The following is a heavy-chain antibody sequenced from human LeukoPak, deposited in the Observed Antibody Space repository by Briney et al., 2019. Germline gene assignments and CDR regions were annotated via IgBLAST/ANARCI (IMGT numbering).Heavy chain of an antibody. Sequence: SETLSLTCTVSGGSISNYYWSWIRQPPGKGLEWIGYIYYSGSTNYNPSLKSRVIISVDTSKNQFSLKLSSVTAADTAIYYCARTKGALGYYGMDVWGQGTTVTVSS. D-gene: IGHD2-8*01. J-gene: IGHJ6*02. CDR1: GGSISNYY. CDR3: ARTKGALGYYGMDV. V-gene: IGHV4-59*01. CDR2: IYYSGST.